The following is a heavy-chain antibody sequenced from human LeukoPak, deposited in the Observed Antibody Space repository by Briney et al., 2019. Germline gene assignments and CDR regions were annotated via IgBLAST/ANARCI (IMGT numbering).Heavy chain of an antibody. CDR3: ARDVLSSWYHYFDY. V-gene: IGHV4-59*01. D-gene: IGHD6-13*01. J-gene: IGHJ4*02. CDR1: GGYISSYY. CDR2: IYYSGST. Sequence: SETLSLTCTVSGGYISSYYWSWIRQPPGKGLEWIGYIYYSGSTNYNPSLKSRVTISVDTSKNQFSLKLSSATAADTAVYYCARDVLSSWYHYFDYWGQGTLVTVSS.